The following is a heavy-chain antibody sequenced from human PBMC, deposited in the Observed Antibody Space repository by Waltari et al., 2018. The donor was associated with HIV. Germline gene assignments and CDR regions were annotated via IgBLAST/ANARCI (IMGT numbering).Heavy chain of an antibody. CDR1: GASFSGYY. Sequence: QVQLQQWGAGLLKPSETLSLTCAVYGASFSGYYWTWIRQPPGKGLEWIGEINHRGSTNYNPTLKSRVTISVDTSKNQFSLKLSSVTAADTAVYYCAGGSIVLVPAATNYFDYWGQGTLVTVSS. J-gene: IGHJ4*02. D-gene: IGHD2-2*01. V-gene: IGHV4-34*01. CDR3: AGGSIVLVPAATNYFDY. CDR2: INHRGST.